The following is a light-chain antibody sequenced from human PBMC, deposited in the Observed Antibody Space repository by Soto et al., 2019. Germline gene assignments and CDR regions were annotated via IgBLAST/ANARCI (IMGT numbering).Light chain of an antibody. CDR1: SSNIGRNY. CDR2: SNN. J-gene: IGLJ3*02. Sequence: QSVLTQPPSASGNPGQRVTISCSGSSSNIGRNYGYWYQQLPGTAPKLLIYSNNQRPSGVPDRFSGSKSGTSASLAISGLRSDDESDYYCAAWDDSLSGWVFGGGTKLTVL. CDR3: AAWDDSLSGWV. V-gene: IGLV1-47*01.